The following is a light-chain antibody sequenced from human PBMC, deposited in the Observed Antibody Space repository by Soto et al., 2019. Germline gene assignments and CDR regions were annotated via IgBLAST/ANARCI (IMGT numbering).Light chain of an antibody. Sequence: DIQMTQSPSSLSASVGDRVTITCRASQSISSYLNWYQQKPGKAPMLLIYAASSLQSWVPSRFSGSGSGTDFTLTISSLQPEDFATYYCQQSYSTPYTFGQGNKLEIK. V-gene: IGKV1-39*01. CDR2: AAS. CDR1: QSISSY. CDR3: QQSYSTPYT. J-gene: IGKJ2*01.